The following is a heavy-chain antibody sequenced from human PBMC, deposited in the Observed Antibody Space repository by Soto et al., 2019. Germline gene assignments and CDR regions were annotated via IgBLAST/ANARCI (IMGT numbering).Heavy chain of an antibody. CDR1: GGSISSGGYY. V-gene: IGHV4-31*03. Sequence: SETLSLTCTVSGGSISSGGYYWSWIRQHPGKGLEWIGYIYYSGTTYYNPSLKSRATNSIDLSKNQFSLSLRSLTAADTAVYYCARSREFDYWSQGTLVTVSS. CDR3: ARSREFDY. J-gene: IGHJ4*02. CDR2: IYYSGTT.